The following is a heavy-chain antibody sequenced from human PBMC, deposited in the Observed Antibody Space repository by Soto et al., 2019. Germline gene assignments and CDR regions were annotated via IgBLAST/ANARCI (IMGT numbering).Heavy chain of an antibody. Sequence: SVKVSCKASGGTFSSYAFSCVRQAPLQGLEWMGGILPIFTTATYAPKFQDRVTITADESTSTVYMDLSSLRSEDTALYYCAKDIGFQQHLFVFDNWGQGALVTVSS. CDR2: ILPIFTTA. D-gene: IGHD6-13*01. CDR1: GGTFSSYA. V-gene: IGHV1-69*13. J-gene: IGHJ4*02. CDR3: AKDIGFQQHLFVFDN.